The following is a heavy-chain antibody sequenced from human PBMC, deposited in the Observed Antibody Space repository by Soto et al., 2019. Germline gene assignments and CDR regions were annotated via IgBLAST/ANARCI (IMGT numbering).Heavy chain of an antibody. Sequence: KAYGGTTQYAASVKGRFTISRDDSKSIAYLQMNSLKTEDTAVYYCTTNYYDSSGYDNWFDPWGQGTLVTVSS. D-gene: IGHD3-22*01. J-gene: IGHJ5*02. CDR2: KAYGGTT. V-gene: IGHV3-49*02. CDR3: TTNYYDSSGYDNWFDP.